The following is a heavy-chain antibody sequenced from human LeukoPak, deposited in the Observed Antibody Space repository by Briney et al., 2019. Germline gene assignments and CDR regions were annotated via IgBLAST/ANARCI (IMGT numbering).Heavy chain of an antibody. Sequence: GASVKVSCKASGGTFSSYAISWVRQAPGQGLEWMGGIIPIFGTANYAQKFQGRVTITADESTSTAYMELSSLRSEDTAVYYCARGRDYYGSGSYYLDQYYFDYWGQGTLVTVSS. V-gene: IGHV1-69*13. CDR1: GGTFSSYA. CDR3: ARGRDYYGSGSYYLDQYYFDY. J-gene: IGHJ4*02. CDR2: IIPIFGTA. D-gene: IGHD3-10*01.